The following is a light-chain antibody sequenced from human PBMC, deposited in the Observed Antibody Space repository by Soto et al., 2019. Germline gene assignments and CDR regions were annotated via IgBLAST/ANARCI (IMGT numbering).Light chain of an antibody. CDR3: SSYTSSSTLV. CDR1: SGDVGYDNF. V-gene: IGLV2-14*01. J-gene: IGLJ2*01. CDR2: EVS. Sequence: QSALTQPASVSGSPGQSITISCTGTSGDVGYDNFVSWYQQLPGKAPKLMIYEVSNRFSGVSNRFSGSKSGNTASLTISALQAEDEADYFCSSYTSSSTLVFGGGTKLIVL.